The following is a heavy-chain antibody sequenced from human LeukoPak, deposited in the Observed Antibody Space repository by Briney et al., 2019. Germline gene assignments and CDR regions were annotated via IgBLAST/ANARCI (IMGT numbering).Heavy chain of an antibody. J-gene: IGHJ5*02. CDR1: GYTFTSYD. CDR2: MIPHSGNT. V-gene: IGHV1-8*01. CDR3: AKGYRYSSGWLLGS. Sequence: ASVKVSCKASGYTFTSYDINWVRQAPGQGLEWVGWMIPHSGNTYYAQNFQGRITMARNTSITTAYMELSNLRSEDTAVYYCAKGYRYSSGWLLGSWGQGTLVTVSS. D-gene: IGHD6-19*01.